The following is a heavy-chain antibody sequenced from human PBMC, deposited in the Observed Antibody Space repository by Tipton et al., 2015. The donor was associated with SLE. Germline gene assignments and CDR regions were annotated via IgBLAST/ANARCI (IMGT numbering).Heavy chain of an antibody. Sequence: GSLRLSCTASGFTFSSYWMSWVRQAPGTGLEWVANINQDSSEQNYVDSVKGRFTISRDNAKNSLYLQMNSLRAEDTAMYYCANSRGLAVWGQGTTVTVSS. D-gene: IGHD4-11*01. CDR3: ANSRGLAV. CDR1: GFTFSSYW. V-gene: IGHV3-7*01. CDR2: INQDSSEQ. J-gene: IGHJ6*02.